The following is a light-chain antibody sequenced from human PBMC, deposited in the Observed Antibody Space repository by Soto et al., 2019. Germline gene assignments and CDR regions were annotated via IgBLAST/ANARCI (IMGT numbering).Light chain of an antibody. V-gene: IGKV3-15*01. CDR1: QSVSTN. Sequence: EILVTKSPAPPSVSPAERATLSCRASQSVSTNLAWYQQKPGQAPRLVIYGASTRATGIPARFSGSGSGTDFTLTVSSLQFEDFAVYYCQQYNNWWTFGQGTKVDIK. CDR2: GAS. CDR3: QQYNNWWT. J-gene: IGKJ1*01.